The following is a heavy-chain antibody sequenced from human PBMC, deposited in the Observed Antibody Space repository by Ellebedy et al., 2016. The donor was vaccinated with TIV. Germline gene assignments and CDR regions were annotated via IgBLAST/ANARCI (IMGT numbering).Heavy chain of an antibody. V-gene: IGHV5-51*01. J-gene: IGHJ3*02. CDR2: IYPGDSDT. CDR1: GYSFTSYW. D-gene: IGHD3-22*01. Sequence: GESLKISXKGSGYSFTSYWIGWVRQMPGKGLEWMGIIYPGDSDTRYSPSFQGQVTISADKSISTAYLQWSSLKASDTAMYYCARQFSGRPNYYDSSGYDAFDIWGQGTMVTVSS. CDR3: ARQFSGRPNYYDSSGYDAFDI.